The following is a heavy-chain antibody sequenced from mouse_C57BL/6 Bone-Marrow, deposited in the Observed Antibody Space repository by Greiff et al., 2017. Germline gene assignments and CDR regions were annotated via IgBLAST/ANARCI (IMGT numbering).Heavy chain of an antibody. CDR3: ARYGTTVVAPYYFDY. J-gene: IGHJ2*01. Sequence: VHLVESGPELVKPGASVKISCKASGYAFSSSWMNWVKQRPGKGLEWIGRIYPGDGDTNYNGKFKGKATLTADKSSSTAYMQLSSLTSEDSAVYFCARYGTTVVAPYYFDYWGQGTTLTVSS. V-gene: IGHV1-82*01. D-gene: IGHD1-1*01. CDR1: GYAFSSSW. CDR2: IYPGDGDT.